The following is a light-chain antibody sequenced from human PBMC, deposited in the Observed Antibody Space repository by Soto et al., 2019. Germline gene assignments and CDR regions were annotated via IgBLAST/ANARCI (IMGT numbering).Light chain of an antibody. Sequence: QSVLTQPPSVSGAPRQRVTISCSGSNSNIGNNAVNWYQQLPGKAPKLLIYYDDLLPSGVSDRFSGSKSGTSASLAITGLQAEDEADYYCQSYDSSLGGNYVFGTGTKVTVL. CDR2: YDD. V-gene: IGLV1-36*01. J-gene: IGLJ1*01. CDR1: NSNIGNNA. CDR3: QSYDSSLGGNYV.